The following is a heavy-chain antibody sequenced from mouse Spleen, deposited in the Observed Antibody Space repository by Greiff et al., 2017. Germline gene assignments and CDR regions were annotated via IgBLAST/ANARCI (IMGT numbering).Heavy chain of an antibody. J-gene: IGHJ3*01. D-gene: IGHD1-1*01. CDR3: TGDYYGSSRAWFAY. V-gene: IGHV6-3*01. Sequence: EVKVEESGGGLVQPGGSMKLSCVASGFTFSNYWMNWVRQSPEKGLEWVAQIRLKSDNYATHYAESVKGRFTISRDDSKSSVYLQMNNLRAEDTGIYYCTGDYYGSSRAWFAYWGQGTLVTVSA. CDR1: GFTFSNYW. CDR2: IRLKSDNYAT.